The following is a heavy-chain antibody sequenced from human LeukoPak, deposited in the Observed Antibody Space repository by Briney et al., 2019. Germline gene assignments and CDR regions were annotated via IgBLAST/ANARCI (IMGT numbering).Heavy chain of an antibody. Sequence: GGSLRLSCAASGFTFSSYAMHWVRQAPGKGRAGVAAISYDGSNKYYADSVKGRFNTTREKSKNTLYLQMNSMRAEDTAVYYCARDTLGAYFYYSSGYYDFWGQGTLVTVSS. CDR2: ISYDGSNK. CDR1: GFTFSSYA. D-gene: IGHD3-22*01. CDR3: ARDTLGAYFYYSSGYYDF. J-gene: IGHJ4*02. V-gene: IGHV3-30-3*01.